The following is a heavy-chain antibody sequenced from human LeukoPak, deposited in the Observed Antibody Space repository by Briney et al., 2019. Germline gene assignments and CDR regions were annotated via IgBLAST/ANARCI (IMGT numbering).Heavy chain of an antibody. CDR3: ARGFGGGSGDN. V-gene: IGHV4-34*01. J-gene: IGHJ4*02. Sequence: PSETLSLTCAVYGGSFSGYYWSWIRQPPGKGLEWIGEINHSGSTNYNPSLKSRVTISVDTSKNQFSLKLSSVTAADTAVYYCARGFGGGSGDNWGQGTLVTVSS. CDR1: GGSFSGYY. CDR2: INHSGST. D-gene: IGHD2-15*01.